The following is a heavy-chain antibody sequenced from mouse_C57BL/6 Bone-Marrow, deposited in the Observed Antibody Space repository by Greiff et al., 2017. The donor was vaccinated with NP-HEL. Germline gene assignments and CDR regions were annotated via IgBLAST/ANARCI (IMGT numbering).Heavy chain of an antibody. Sequence: EVKLMESGGDLVKPGGSLKLSCAASGFTFSSYGMSWVRQTPDKRLEWVATISSGGSYTYYPDSVKGRFTISRDNAKNTLYLQMSSLKSEDTAMYYCARHGSRQLRYYYAMDYWGQGTSVTVSS. CDR3: ARHGSRQLRYYYAMDY. J-gene: IGHJ4*01. V-gene: IGHV5-6*01. D-gene: IGHD3-2*01. CDR1: GFTFSSYG. CDR2: ISSGGSYT.